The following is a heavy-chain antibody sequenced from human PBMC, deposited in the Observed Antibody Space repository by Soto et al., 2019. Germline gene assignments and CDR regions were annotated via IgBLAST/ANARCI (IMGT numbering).Heavy chain of an antibody. CDR1: GFTFSSYS. CDR3: AREGTRGGFLNWFDP. CDR2: ISSSSSTI. D-gene: IGHD3-10*01. J-gene: IGHJ5*02. Sequence: EVQLVESGGGLVQPGGSLRLSCAASGFTFSSYSMNWVRQAPGKGLEWVSYISSSSSTIYYADSVKGRFTISRDNAKNSLYVQMNSLRDADTAVYYWAREGTRGGFLNWFDPWGQGTLVTVSS. V-gene: IGHV3-48*02.